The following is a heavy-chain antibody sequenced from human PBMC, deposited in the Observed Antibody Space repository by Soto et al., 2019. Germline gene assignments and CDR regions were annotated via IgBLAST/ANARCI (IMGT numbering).Heavy chain of an antibody. D-gene: IGHD3-3*01. V-gene: IGHV4-59*01. J-gene: IGHJ6*02. CDR2: IYYSGST. CDR3: ASMTITIFGVVTYGMDV. CDR1: GGSISSYY. Sequence: ETLSLTCTVSGGSISSYYWSWIRQPPGKGLEWIGYIYYSGSTNYNPSLKSRVTISVDTSKNQFSLKLSSVTAADTAVYYCASMTITIFGVVTYGMDVWGQGTTVTVSS.